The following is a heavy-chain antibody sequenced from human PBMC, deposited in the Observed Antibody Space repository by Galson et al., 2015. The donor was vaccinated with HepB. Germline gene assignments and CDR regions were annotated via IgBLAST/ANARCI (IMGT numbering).Heavy chain of an antibody. J-gene: IGHJ4*02. V-gene: IGHV3-30*18. CDR2: ISYDGSNK. Sequence: SLRLSCAASGFTFSSYGMHWVRQAPGKGLEWVAVISYDGSNKYYADSVKGRFTISRDNSKNTLYLQMNSLRAEDTAVYYCAKGGGYSYGTYYFDYWGQGTLVTVSS. D-gene: IGHD5-18*01. CDR3: AKGGGYSYGTYYFDY. CDR1: GFTFSSYG.